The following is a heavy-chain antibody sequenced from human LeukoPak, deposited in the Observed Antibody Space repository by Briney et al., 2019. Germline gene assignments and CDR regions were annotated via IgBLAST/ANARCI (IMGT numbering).Heavy chain of an antibody. CDR2: ISSSSTI. V-gene: IGHV3-48*01. CDR3: ARNKPYDAFDI. D-gene: IGHD1-14*01. CDR1: GFTFSSYS. J-gene: IGHJ3*02. Sequence: PGGSLRLSCAASGFTFSSYSMNWVRQAPGKGLEWVSYISSSSTIYYADSVKGRFTISRDNAKNSLYLQMNSLRAEDTAVYYCARNKPYDAFDIWGQGTMVTVSS.